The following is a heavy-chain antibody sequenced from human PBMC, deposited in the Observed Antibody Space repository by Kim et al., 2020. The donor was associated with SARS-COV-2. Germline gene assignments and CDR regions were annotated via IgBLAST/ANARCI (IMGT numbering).Heavy chain of an antibody. V-gene: IGHV4-34*01. D-gene: IGHD3-3*01. J-gene: IGHJ5*02. CDR3: ARAVSRAFGVVIPADP. CDR2: INHSGST. CDR1: GGSFSGYY. Sequence: SETLSLTCAVYGGSFSGYYWSWIRQPPGKGLEWIGEINHSGSTNYNPSLKSRVTISVDTSKNQFSLKLSSVTAADTAVYYCARAVSRAFGVVIPADPWGQGTLVTVSS.